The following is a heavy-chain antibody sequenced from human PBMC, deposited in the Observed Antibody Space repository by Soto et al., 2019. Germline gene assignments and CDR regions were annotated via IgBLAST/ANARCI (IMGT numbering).Heavy chain of an antibody. CDR2: IYSAGNT. J-gene: IGHJ6*02. CDR1: GFTVSSNY. CDR3: AKSGSSSWDHYYYYYGMDV. Sequence: GSLSLSCAASGFTVSSNYMSWVRQAPGKGLEWISIIYSAGNTYYADSVKGRFTISRDNSKNTLYLQMNSLRAEDTAVYYCAKSGSSSWDHYYYYYGMDVWGQGTTVTV. V-gene: IGHV3-66*02. D-gene: IGHD6-13*01.